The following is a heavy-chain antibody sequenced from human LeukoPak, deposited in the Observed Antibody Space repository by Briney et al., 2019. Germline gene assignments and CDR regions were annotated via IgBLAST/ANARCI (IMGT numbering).Heavy chain of an antibody. CDR3: ARAMSTFGGVRNYFDS. CDR2: ISGSGGST. D-gene: IGHD3-16*01. Sequence: GGSLRLSCAASGFTFSSYAMSWVRQAPGKGLEWVSAISGSGGSTYYADSVKGRFTISKDNSKNTLYLQMNSLRAEDTAVYYCARAMSTFGGVRNYFDSWGQGTLVTVSS. CDR1: GFTFSSYA. V-gene: IGHV3-23*01. J-gene: IGHJ4*02.